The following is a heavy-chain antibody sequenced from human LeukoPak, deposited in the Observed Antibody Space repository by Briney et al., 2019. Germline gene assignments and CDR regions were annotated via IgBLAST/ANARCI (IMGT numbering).Heavy chain of an antibody. CDR2: IRYGGNNK. D-gene: IGHD4-17*01. CDR3: AKVGTTVTTHYYYMDA. J-gene: IGHJ6*03. V-gene: IGHV3-30*02. Sequence: GGSLRLSCAASGFTFSSYGMHWVRQAPGKGLEWVAFIRYGGNNKYYADSVKGRFTISRDNSKNTLYLQMNSLRAEDTAVYYCAKVGTTVTTHYYYMDAWGKGTTVTISS. CDR1: GFTFSSYG.